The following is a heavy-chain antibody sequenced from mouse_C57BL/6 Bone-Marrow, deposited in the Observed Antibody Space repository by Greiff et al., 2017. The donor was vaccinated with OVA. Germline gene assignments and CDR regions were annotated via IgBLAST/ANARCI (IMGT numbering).Heavy chain of an antibody. J-gene: IGHJ2*01. Sequence: EVQLQQSGAELVRPGASVKLSCTASGFNIKDYYMHWVKQRPEQGLEWIGRIDPEDGDTEYAPKFQGKATMTADTSSNTAYLQLSSLTSEDTAVSDCTRCGSSYPLVYFDYWGQGTTLTVSS. CDR1: GFNIKDYY. CDR3: TRCGSSYPLVYFDY. D-gene: IGHD1-1*01. V-gene: IGHV14-1*01. CDR2: IDPEDGDT.